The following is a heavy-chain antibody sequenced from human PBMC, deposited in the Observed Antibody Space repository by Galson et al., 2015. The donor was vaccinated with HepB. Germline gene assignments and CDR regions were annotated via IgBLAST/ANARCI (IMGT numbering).Heavy chain of an antibody. CDR3: AKIPSSSWFPPNWFDP. CDR1: GFTFSSYG. J-gene: IGHJ5*02. CDR2: IDDTGGSI. V-gene: IGHV3-23*01. Sequence: SLRLSCAVSGFTFSSYGMSWVRQAPGKGLEGVSGIDDTGGSIYYADSVKGRFTIPGDNSKNTLYLQMNSLRVEDTALYYCAKIPSSSWFPPNWFDPWGQGTLVTVSS. D-gene: IGHD6-13*01.